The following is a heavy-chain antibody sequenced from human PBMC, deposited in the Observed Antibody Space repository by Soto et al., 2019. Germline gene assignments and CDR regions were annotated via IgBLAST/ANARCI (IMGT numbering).Heavy chain of an antibody. Sequence: SETLSLTCTVSGGSISSSSYYWGWIRQPPGKGLEWIGSIYYSGSTYYNPSLKSRVTISVDTSKNQFSLKLSSVTAADTAVYYCARSEYYYDSSGYPVNIDYWGQGTLVTVSS. D-gene: IGHD3-22*01. CDR2: IYYSGST. V-gene: IGHV4-39*01. CDR3: ARSEYYYDSSGYPVNIDY. CDR1: GGSISSSSYY. J-gene: IGHJ4*02.